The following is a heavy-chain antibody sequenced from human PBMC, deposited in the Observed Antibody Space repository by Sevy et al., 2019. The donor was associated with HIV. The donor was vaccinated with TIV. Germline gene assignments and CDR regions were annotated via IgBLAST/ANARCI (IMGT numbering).Heavy chain of an antibody. J-gene: IGHJ3*02. CDR3: ARREGLTYEGFDI. Sequence: GGSLRLSCAASGFTFISFTMNWVRQAPGKGLEWVSSISNSPSYIYYADSVKGRFTISRDNAKNALYLQMDSLRVEDAAVYYCARREGLTYEGFDIWGQGTMVTVSS. CDR2: ISNSPSYI. D-gene: IGHD3-22*01. V-gene: IGHV3-21*01. CDR1: GFTFISFT.